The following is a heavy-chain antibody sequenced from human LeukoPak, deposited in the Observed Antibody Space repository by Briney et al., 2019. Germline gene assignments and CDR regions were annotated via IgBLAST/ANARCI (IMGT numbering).Heavy chain of an antibody. CDR2: ISSSGSTI. Sequence: GGSLRLSCEASGFNFSSYEMNWVRQAPGKGLEWVSYISSSGSTIYYADSVKGRFTISRDNAKNSLYLQMNSLRAEDTAVYYCAELGITMIGGVWGKGTTVTISS. J-gene: IGHJ6*04. V-gene: IGHV3-48*03. D-gene: IGHD3-10*02. CDR1: GFNFSSYE. CDR3: AELGITMIGGV.